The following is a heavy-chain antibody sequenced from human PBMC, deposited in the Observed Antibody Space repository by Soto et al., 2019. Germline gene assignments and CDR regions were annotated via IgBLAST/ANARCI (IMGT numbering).Heavy chain of an antibody. CDR3: ARERQWDPLPY. D-gene: IGHD1-26*01. Sequence: VQLVQSGAEVKKPGASVKVSCAAYGYTFRNYGITWVRQAPGQGLEWIGWVSGYNRNTNYAQKFEDRVTMTTDTSTSIAYLELRRLRIDDTAVYYCARERQWDPLPYWGPGTLLVVS. CDR2: VSGYNRNT. CDR1: GYTFRNYG. J-gene: IGHJ4*02. V-gene: IGHV1-18*01.